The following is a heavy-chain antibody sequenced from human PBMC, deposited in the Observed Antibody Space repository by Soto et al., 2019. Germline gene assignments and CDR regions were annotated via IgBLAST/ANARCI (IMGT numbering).Heavy chain of an antibody. J-gene: IGHJ6*02. CDR1: GDTITRGGCF. CDR2: IYYNGRT. CDR3: ARSIADSSDFLSYYGMDV. Sequence: QVQLQESGPGLVKPSQTLSLSCTVSGDTITRGGCFWNWIRQYPGKGLEWIGYIYYNGRTSYNPSLESRITMSVLTSTNHISLKQSSVTAAETAVYYCARSIADSSDFLSYYGMDVWGQGTTVTVSS. V-gene: IGHV4-31*03. D-gene: IGHD2-21*01.